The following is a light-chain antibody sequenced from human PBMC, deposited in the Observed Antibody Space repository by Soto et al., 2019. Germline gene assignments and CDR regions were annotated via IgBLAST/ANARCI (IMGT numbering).Light chain of an antibody. CDR3: QQYKSDWT. CDR1: RRISTW. Sequence: DIQMTQSPSTLSASVGDGVTITCRASRRISTWLAWYQQKPGKAPKLLISDASSLESGVPSRFSGSGSGTEFTLTINSLQPDDFSTYYCQQYKSDWTFGQGTKVDIK. J-gene: IGKJ1*01. V-gene: IGKV1-5*01. CDR2: DAS.